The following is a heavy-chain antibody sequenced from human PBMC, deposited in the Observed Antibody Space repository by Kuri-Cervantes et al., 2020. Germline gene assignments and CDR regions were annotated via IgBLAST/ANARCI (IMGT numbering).Heavy chain of an antibody. CDR1: GFTFSIYW. Sequence: ETLSLTCAASGFTFSIYWMSWVRQAPGKGLEWVANIKQDGSEKYYVDSVKGRFTISRDNAKNSLYLQMNSLRAEDTAVYYCARVGDYGDLYYFDYWGQGTLVTVSS. CDR2: IKQDGSEK. J-gene: IGHJ4*02. V-gene: IGHV3-7*01. CDR3: ARVGDYGDLYYFDY. D-gene: IGHD4-17*01.